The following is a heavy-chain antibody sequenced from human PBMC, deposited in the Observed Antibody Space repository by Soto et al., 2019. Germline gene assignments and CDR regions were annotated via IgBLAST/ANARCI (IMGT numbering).Heavy chain of an antibody. CDR2: INHSGST. V-gene: IGHV4-34*01. CDR1: GGSFSGYY. Sequence: QVQLQQWGAGLLKPSETLSLTCAVYGGSFSGYYWTWIRQPPGTGLEWIGEINHSGSTNYNPSLKSRVTISVDPSKKQFSLKLTSVTAADTAVYYCARDKITGLFDYWGQGTLVTVSS. J-gene: IGHJ4*02. CDR3: ARDKITGLFDY. D-gene: IGHD2-8*02.